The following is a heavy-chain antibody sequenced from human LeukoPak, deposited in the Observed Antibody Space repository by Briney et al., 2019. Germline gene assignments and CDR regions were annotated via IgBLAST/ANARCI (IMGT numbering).Heavy chain of an antibody. J-gene: IGHJ1*01. CDR2: IIPIFGTA. CDR3: ASRASYYYDSSGEYFQH. CDR1: GGTFSSYA. V-gene: IGHV1-69*13. D-gene: IGHD3-22*01. Sequence: SVKVSCKASGGTFSSYAISWVRQAPGHGLEWMGGIIPIFGTANYAQKFQGRVTITADESTSTAYMELSSLRSEDTAVYYCASRASYYYDSSGEYFQHWGQGTLVTVSS.